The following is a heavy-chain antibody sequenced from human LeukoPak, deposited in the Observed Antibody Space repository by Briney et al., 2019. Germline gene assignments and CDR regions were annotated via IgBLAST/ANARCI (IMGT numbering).Heavy chain of an antibody. V-gene: IGHV5-51*01. D-gene: IGHD3-22*01. CDR2: IYPGDSDT. CDR1: GYSFTSYW. CDR3: ARHRYYDSSGYST. J-gene: IGHJ5*02. Sequence: GESLKISCKGSGYSFTSYWIGWVRPMPGKGLEWMGIIYPGDSDTRYSPSFQGQVTISADKSISTAYLQWSSLKASDTAMYYCARHRYYDSSGYSTWGQGTLVTVSS.